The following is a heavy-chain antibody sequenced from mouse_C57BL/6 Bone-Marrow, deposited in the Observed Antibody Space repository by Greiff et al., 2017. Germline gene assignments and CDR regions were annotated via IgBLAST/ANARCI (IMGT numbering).Heavy chain of an antibody. D-gene: IGHD5-1-1*01. V-gene: IGHV14-4*01. J-gene: IGHJ2*01. CDR2: IDPENGDT. CDR3: TTYPPHTFEGY. Sequence: VQLQQSGAELVRPGASVKLSCTASCFNIKDDYMHWVKQRPEQGLEWIGWIDPENGDTEYASKFQGKATITADTSSNTAYLQLSSLTSEDTAVYYCTTYPPHTFEGYWGQGTTLTVSS. CDR1: CFNIKDDY.